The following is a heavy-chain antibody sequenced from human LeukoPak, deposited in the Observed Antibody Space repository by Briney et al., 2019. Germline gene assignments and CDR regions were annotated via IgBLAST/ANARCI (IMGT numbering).Heavy chain of an antibody. CDR1: GYTFTSYG. CDR2: FNPEDGDT. D-gene: IGHD3-9*01. V-gene: IGHV1-24*01. Sequence: ASVKVSCKASGYTFTSYGITWVRQAPGQGLEWMGGFNPEDGDTIYAQNFQGRLTMTEDTSTDTAYMELSSLRSEDTAVYYCATDLGYFDWLLTDSWGQGTLVTVSS. J-gene: IGHJ4*02. CDR3: ATDLGYFDWLLTDS.